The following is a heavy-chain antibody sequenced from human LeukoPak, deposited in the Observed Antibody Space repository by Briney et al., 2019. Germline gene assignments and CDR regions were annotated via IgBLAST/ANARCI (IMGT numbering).Heavy chain of an antibody. J-gene: IGHJ4*02. CDR3: ARHGYSSNWYGDYFDY. CDR1: GFTFSSYE. D-gene: IGHD6-13*01. V-gene: IGHV3-48*03. CDR2: ISITGRTI. Sequence: PGGSLRLSCVASGFTFSSYEMNWVRQAPGKGLEWLSYISITGRTIHYADSVKGRFTISRDNANNSLYLQMNTLRADDTAVYYCARHGYSSNWYGDYFDYWGQGTLVTVSS.